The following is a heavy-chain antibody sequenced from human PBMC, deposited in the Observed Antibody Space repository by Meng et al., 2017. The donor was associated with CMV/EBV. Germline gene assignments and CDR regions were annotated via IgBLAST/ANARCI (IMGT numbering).Heavy chain of an antibody. CDR1: GFTFDVYG. CDR2: INWNGGST. D-gene: IGHD2-2*01. J-gene: IGHJ4*02. V-gene: IGHV3-20*04. CDR3: ARTDCSSTSCPKYYFDY. Sequence: GGSLRLSCAASGFTFDVYGMSWVRQAPGKGLEWVSGINWNGGSTGYADSVKGRFTISRDNAKNSLYLQMNSLRAEDTALYYCARTDCSSTSCPKYYFDYWGQGTLVTVSS.